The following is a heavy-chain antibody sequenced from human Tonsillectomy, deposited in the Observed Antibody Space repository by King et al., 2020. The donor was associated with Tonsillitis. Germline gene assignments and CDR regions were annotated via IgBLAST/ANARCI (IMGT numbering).Heavy chain of an antibody. D-gene: IGHD3-16*01. CDR2: IYWNGDK. CDR1: GVSLSTSGVG. J-gene: IGHJ4*02. V-gene: IGHV2-5*01. Sequence: TLKESEPTLVKPTQTLTLTCTFSGVSLSTSGVGVAWIRQPPGKALEWLAIIYWNGDKRYSPSLKSRLSFTKDTSENQVVLTMTNMDPVDTATYYCAHALRGSYRGTFRYWGQGTLVTVSS. CDR3: AHALRGSYRGTFRY.